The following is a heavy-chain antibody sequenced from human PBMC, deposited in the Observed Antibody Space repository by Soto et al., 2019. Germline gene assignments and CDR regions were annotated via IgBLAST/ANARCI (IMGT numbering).Heavy chain of an antibody. CDR2: IKQDGSEK. CDR1: GFTFSSYW. CDR3: ARAPLDAIWGSSWYLGAGGPPVTRFDP. Sequence: PGGSLRLSCAASGFTFSSYWMSWVRQAPGKGLEWVANIKQDGSEKYYVDSVKGRFTISRDNAKNSLYLQMNSLRAEDTAVYYCARAPLDAIWGSSWYLGAGGPPVTRFDPWGQGTLVTVSS. J-gene: IGHJ5*02. D-gene: IGHD6-13*01. V-gene: IGHV3-7*03.